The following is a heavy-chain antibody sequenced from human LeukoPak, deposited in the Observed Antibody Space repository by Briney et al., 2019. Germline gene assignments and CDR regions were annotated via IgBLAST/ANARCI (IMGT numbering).Heavy chain of an antibody. CDR1: GGTFSSYA. J-gene: IGHJ4*02. CDR2: IIPIFGTA. Sequence: SVKVSCKASGGTFSSYAISWVRQAPGQGLEWMGRIIPIFGTANYAQKFQGRVTITTDESTSTAYMELSSLRSEDTAMYYCAVWLMDTAMVKDFDYWGQGTLVTVSS. D-gene: IGHD5-18*01. V-gene: IGHV1-69*05. CDR3: AVWLMDTAMVKDFDY.